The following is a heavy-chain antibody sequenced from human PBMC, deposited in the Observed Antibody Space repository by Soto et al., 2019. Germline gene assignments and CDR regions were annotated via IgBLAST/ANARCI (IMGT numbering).Heavy chain of an antibody. Sequence: HPGGSLRLSCAASGFTVSSNYMSWVRQAPGKGLEWVSVIYSGGRIFYADSVKGRFTISRDGSKNTLYLQMNSLRVEDTAVYFCAREYHYDSSGYQSRPSWFDPWGQGSLVTVSS. CDR1: GFTVSSNY. CDR3: AREYHYDSSGYQSRPSWFDP. V-gene: IGHV3-66*01. J-gene: IGHJ5*02. CDR2: IYSGGRI. D-gene: IGHD3-22*01.